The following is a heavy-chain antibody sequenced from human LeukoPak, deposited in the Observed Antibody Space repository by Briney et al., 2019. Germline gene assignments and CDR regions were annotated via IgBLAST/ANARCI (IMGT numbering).Heavy chain of an antibody. CDR1: GYTLTELS. V-gene: IGHV1-24*01. Sequence: ASVKVSCKVSGYTLTELSMHWVRQAPGKGLEWMGGFDPEDGETIYAQKFQGRVTMTEDTSTDTAYMELSSLRSEDTAVYYCATGGHYDFWSGYYALDYWGREPWSPSPQ. CDR3: ATGGHYDFWSGYYALDY. J-gene: IGHJ4*02. D-gene: IGHD3-3*01. CDR2: FDPEDGET.